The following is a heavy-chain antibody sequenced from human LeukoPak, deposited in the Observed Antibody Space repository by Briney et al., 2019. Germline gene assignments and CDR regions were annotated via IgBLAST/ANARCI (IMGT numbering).Heavy chain of an antibody. J-gene: IGHJ4*02. Sequence: GRSLRLSCAASGFNFDAYAMQWVRQVPGRGLEWVSGVSWDSTRMAYADSVKGRFTISRDNAKNSLYLQMTSLRPEDTAVYYCSRSPDFWSALDFWGQGTLVAVSS. D-gene: IGHD3-3*01. V-gene: IGHV3-9*01. CDR3: SRSPDFWSALDF. CDR1: GFNFDAYA. CDR2: VSWDSTRM.